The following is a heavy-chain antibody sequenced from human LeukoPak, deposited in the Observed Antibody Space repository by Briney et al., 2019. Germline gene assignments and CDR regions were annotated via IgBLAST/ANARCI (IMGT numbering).Heavy chain of an antibody. V-gene: IGHV7-4-1*02. CDR1: GCTFTIYA. Sequence: GASVTVSFTASGCTFTIYAMNWVRQAPGQGLEWMGWINTNTGNPTYAQGFTGRFVFSLDTSVSTAYLQISSLKAEDTAVYYCARDGIAAAGMEPPWGQGTLVTVSS. CDR3: ARDGIAAAGMEPP. CDR2: INTNTGNP. D-gene: IGHD6-13*01. J-gene: IGHJ5*02.